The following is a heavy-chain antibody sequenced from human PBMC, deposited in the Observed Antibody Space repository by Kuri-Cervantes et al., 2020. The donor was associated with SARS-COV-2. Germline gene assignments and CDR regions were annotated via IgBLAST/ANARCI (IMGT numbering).Heavy chain of an antibody. V-gene: IGHV3-30*18. J-gene: IGHJ4*02. D-gene: IGHD2-15*01. CDR3: AKDQHGIVVVVAAIDY. CDR1: GFTFTSHA. Sequence: GESLKISCAVSGFTFTSHAMHWVRQAPGSGLEWVALISYDGNNKFYADSVKGRFTISGDNSKNTLYLQMNSLRAEDTAVYYCAKDQHGIVVVVAAIDYWGQGTLVTVSS. CDR2: ISYDGNNK.